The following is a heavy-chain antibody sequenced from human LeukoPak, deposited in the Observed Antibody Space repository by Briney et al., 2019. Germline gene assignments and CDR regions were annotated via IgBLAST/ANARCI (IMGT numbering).Heavy chain of an antibody. CDR2: AFYSGST. D-gene: IGHD2-2*01. CDR3: ARALGYCSPTTCQKWFDP. J-gene: IGHJ5*02. Sequence: PSETLSLTCTVSGGSISSHYWTWIRQPPGKGLEWIGYAFYSGSTIYNPSLKSRVTISIDTSKNQFSLRLSSVTSADTAVYYCARALGYCSPTTCQKWFDPWGQGTLVTVSS. V-gene: IGHV4-59*11. CDR1: GGSISSHY.